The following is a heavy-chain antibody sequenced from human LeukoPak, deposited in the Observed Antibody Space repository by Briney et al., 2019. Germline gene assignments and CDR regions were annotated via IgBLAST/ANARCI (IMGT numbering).Heavy chain of an antibody. Sequence: ASVKVSCKASGGTFSSYGISWVRQAPGQGLEWMGWISAYNGNTNYAQKLQGRVTMTTDTSTSTAYMELRSLRSDDTAVYYCARDSPTPSVAATLGYYYYGMDVWGQGTTVTVSS. CDR1: GGTFSSYG. V-gene: IGHV1-18*01. D-gene: IGHD2-15*01. CDR2: ISAYNGNT. CDR3: ARDSPTPSVAATLGYYYYGMDV. J-gene: IGHJ6*02.